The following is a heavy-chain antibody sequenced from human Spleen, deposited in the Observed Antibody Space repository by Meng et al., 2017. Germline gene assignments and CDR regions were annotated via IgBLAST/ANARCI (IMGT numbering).Heavy chain of an antibody. CDR1: GGSISSSSYY. D-gene: IGHD2-2*01. V-gene: IGHV4-39*07. CDR3: ARDQIVVVPAALYYYYYGMDV. J-gene: IGHJ6*02. CDR2: IYHSGST. Sequence: SETLSLTCTVSGGSISSSSYYWGWIRQPPGKGLEWIGSIYHSGSTYYNPSLKSRVTISVDTSKNQFSLKLSSVTAADTAVYYCARDQIVVVPAALYYYYYGMDVWGQGTMVTVSS.